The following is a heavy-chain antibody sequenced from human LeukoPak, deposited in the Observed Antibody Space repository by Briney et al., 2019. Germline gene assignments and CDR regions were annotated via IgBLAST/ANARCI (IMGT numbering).Heavy chain of an antibody. CDR2: ISGSGDST. V-gene: IGHV3-23*01. CDR3: AKDLAWSGSYHRPLYDY. Sequence: GGSLRLSCAASGFTFSSYVMSWVRQAPGKGLEWVSAISGSGDSTYYADSVKGRFAISRDKSKNTLYLQMNSLRAEDTAVYYCAKDLAWSGSYHRPLYDYWGQGTLVTVSS. J-gene: IGHJ4*02. CDR1: GFTFSSYV. D-gene: IGHD1-26*01.